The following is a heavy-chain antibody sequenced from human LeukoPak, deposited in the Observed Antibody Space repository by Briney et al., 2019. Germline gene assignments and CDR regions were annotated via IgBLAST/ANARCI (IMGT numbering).Heavy chain of an antibody. D-gene: IGHD3-9*01. CDR3: ARRQYYDILTGYYKEGGMDV. CDR2: IYPGDSDT. J-gene: IGHJ6*02. CDR1: GYSFTSYW. V-gene: IGHV5-51*01. Sequence: PGESLKISCKGSGYSFTSYWIGWVRQMPGKGLEWMGIIYPGDSDTRYSPSFQGQVTISADKSISTAYLQWSSLKASDTAMYYCARRQYYDILTGYYKEGGMDVWGQGTSVTVSS.